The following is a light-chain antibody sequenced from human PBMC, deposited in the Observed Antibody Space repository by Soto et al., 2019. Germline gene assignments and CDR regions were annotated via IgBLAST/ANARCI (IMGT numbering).Light chain of an antibody. Sequence: EIVLRQSPGTLYLSPGERATLSCRASQSVSSSYLAWYQEKPGQAPRLLIYGASSRATGIPDRFSGSGSGTDFTLTISRLEPEDFAVYYCQQYGSSPPITFAQGTRLEIK. CDR2: GAS. V-gene: IGKV3-20*01. CDR3: QQYGSSPPIT. J-gene: IGKJ5*01. CDR1: QSVSSSY.